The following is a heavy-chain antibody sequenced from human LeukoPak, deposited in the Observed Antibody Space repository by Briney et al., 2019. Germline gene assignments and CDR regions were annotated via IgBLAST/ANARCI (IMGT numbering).Heavy chain of an antibody. CDR2: FSGSGGST. D-gene: IGHD1-14*01. Sequence: GGSLRLSCAASGFTLSSYAMSWVRQAPGKGLEWVSGFSGSGGSTFYADSVKGRFTISRDNSKNTLYLQMNSLRAEDTAVYYCANGNAFDPCGQGTLVTVSS. CDR1: GFTLSSYA. V-gene: IGHV3-23*01. CDR3: ANGNAFDP. J-gene: IGHJ5*02.